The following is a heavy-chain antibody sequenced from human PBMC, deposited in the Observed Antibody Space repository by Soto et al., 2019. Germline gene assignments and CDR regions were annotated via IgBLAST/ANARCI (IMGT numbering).Heavy chain of an antibody. CDR2: IIPVFGTV. CDR3: ARDNPYTNSFGNWFGP. Sequence: QVRLVQSGAEVKKPGSSVKVSCKASGGTFSNYAITWLRLAPGQGLEWLGGIIPVFGTVNYAQKFQGRVTITADESTSTAYMELNRLRSEDTAVYYCARDNPYTNSFGNWFGPWGQGTLVIVS. J-gene: IGHJ5*02. V-gene: IGHV1-69*01. D-gene: IGHD6-13*01. CDR1: GGTFSNYA.